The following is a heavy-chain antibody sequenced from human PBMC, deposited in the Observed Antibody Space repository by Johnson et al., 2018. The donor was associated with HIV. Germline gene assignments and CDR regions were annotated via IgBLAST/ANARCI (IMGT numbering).Heavy chain of an antibody. J-gene: IGHJ3*02. Sequence: VQLVESGGGVVQPGRSLRLSCAASGFTFSNVWMSWVRQAPGKGLEWVGRIKRKIEAEATDYAAPVKGRFTISRDDSKNTLFLQMSSLKTDDTAVYYCTTAIVLDAFDIWGQGTMVTVSS. CDR2: IKRKIEAEAT. V-gene: IGHV3-15*01. CDR3: TTAIVLDAFDI. CDR1: GFTFSNVW. D-gene: IGHD3-16*02.